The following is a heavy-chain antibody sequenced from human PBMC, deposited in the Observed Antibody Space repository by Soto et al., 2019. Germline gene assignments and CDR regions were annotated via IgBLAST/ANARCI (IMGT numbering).Heavy chain of an antibody. CDR2: ISLDGGNT. D-gene: IGHD5-18*01. Sequence: QARLVESGGGVVQPGMSLRLSCAASGFTFSNYGMHWVRQAPGKGLEWVAVISLDGGNTFYGDSLKGRFTVSRDNSRNTVFLQMSSLTPEDAGVYYCAKDEVDTINYFGLDLWGQGTTVTVSS. CDR3: AKDEVDTINYFGLDL. J-gene: IGHJ6*02. V-gene: IGHV3-30*18. CDR1: GFTFSNYG.